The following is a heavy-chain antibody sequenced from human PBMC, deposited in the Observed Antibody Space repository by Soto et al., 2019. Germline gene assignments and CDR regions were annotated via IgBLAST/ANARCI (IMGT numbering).Heavy chain of an antibody. Sequence: EVQLVESGGGLVQPGGSLRLSCAASGFTVSSYHMSWVRQAPGKGLEWVSVLYSAGSADFADSVKGRFTISRDNSKNTLYLQMSSLRAEDTAVYYCASLHSSRYHYFDYWGEVTLLTVSS. V-gene: IGHV3-66*01. J-gene: IGHJ4*02. CDR1: GFTVSSYH. CDR2: LYSAGSA. CDR3: ASLHSSRYHYFDY. D-gene: IGHD6-13*01.